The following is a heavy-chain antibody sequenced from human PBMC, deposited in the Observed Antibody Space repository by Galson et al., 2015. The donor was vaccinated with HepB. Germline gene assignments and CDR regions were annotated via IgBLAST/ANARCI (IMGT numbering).Heavy chain of an antibody. CDR1: LFTFSSYA. D-gene: IGHD3/OR15-3a*01. J-gene: IGHJ4*02. V-gene: IGHV3-30-3*01. CDR3: ARGVYGLSQLGMLSYFEY. CDR2: ISYGGSSN. Sequence: SLRLSCAASLFTFSSYAMHWVRQSPGRGLEWVAVISYGGSSNYYADSVKGRFTISRDNSENTLCMQMNSLRAEDTALYYCARGVYGLSQLGMLSYFEYWGQGTLVTVSS.